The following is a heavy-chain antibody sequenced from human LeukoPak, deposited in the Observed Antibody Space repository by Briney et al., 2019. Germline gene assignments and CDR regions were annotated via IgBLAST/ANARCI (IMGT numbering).Heavy chain of an antibody. D-gene: IGHD3-10*01. CDR3: ARVGGSGSSYYYGMDV. Sequence: GGSLRLSCAASGFIFSSYGMHWVRRAPGKGLECVAFIRYDGSNKYYADSVKGRFTISRDNSKNTLYLQMNSLRAEDTAVYYCARVGGSGSSYYYGMDVWGQGTTVTVSS. CDR1: GFIFSSYG. J-gene: IGHJ6*02. V-gene: IGHV3-30*02. CDR2: IRYDGSNK.